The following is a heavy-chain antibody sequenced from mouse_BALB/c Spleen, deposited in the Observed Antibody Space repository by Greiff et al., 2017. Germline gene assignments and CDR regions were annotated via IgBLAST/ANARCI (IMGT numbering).Heavy chain of an antibody. CDR2: IDTSDSYT. CDR3: ASGKVGY. D-gene: IGHD1-1*01. V-gene: IGHV1-69*01. J-gene: IGHJ2*01. CDR1: GYTFTDYW. Sequence: QVQLQQPGAELVMPGASVKMSCKASGYTFTDYWMPWVKQRPGQGLDWIGAIDTSDSYTSYNQKFKGKATLTVDESSSTAYMQLSSLTSEDSAVYYCASGKVGYWGQGTTLTVSS.